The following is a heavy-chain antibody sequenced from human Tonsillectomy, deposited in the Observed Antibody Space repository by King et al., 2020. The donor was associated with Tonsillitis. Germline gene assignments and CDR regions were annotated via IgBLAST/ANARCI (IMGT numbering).Heavy chain of an antibody. CDR1: GYTFTSYG. CDR2: VSPYNGYT. V-gene: IGHV1-18*01. D-gene: IGHD6-13*01. CDR3: ARDIGAAAGTSPGY. J-gene: IGHJ4*02. Sequence: QLVQSGGEVKKPGASVKVYCKASGYTFTSYGISWVRQAPGQGLEWMGWVSPYNGYTRYVQKLQGRVTMTTDTSTSTAYMGLRGLRSDDTAVYYCARDIGAAAGTSPGYWGQGTLVIVFS.